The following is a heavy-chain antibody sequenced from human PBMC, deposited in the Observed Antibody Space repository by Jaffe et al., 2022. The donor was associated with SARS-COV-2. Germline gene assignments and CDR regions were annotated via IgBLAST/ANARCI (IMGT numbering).Heavy chain of an antibody. V-gene: IGHV3-21*01. CDR3: ARDREVFWRYCTNGPCRYFDL. D-gene: IGHD2-8*01. CDR2: ISSSSSYI. CDR1: GFTFSSYS. J-gene: IGHJ2*01. Sequence: EVQLVESGGGLVKPGGSLRLSCAASGFTFSSYSMNWVRQAPGKGLEWVSSISSSSSYIYYADSVKGRFTISRDNAKNSLYLQMNSLRAEDTAVYYCARDREVFWRYCTNGPCRYFDLWGRGTLVTVSS.